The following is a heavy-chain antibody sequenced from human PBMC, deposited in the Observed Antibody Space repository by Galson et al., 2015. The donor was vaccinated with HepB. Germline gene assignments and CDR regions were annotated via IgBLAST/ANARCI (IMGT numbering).Heavy chain of an antibody. V-gene: IGHV1-69*01. J-gene: IGHJ6*02. CDR2: IIPIFGTA. CDR3: ARENWNDVSFYGMDV. D-gene: IGHD1-1*01. Sequence: SCKASGGTFSSYAISWVRQAPGQGLEWMGGIIPIFGTANYAQKFQGRVTITADESTSTAYMELSSLRSEDTAVYYCARENWNDVSFYGMDVWGQGTTVTVSS. CDR1: GGTFSSYA.